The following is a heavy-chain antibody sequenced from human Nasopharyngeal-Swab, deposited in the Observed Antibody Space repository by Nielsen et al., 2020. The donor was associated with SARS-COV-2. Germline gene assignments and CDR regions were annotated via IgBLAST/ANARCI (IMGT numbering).Heavy chain of an antibody. J-gene: IGHJ5*02. Sequence: SQTLSPTCTVSGGSITSGGYYWSWLRQPPGKGLEWIGEINQSGSTNYNPSLKSRVTISVDTSKNQFSLKLSSLTAADTAVYYCAKGGHWRLDPWGQGTLVTVSS. CDR3: AKGGHWRLDP. D-gene: IGHD1-1*01. V-gene: IGHV4-39*07. CDR1: GGSITSGGYY. CDR2: INQSGST.